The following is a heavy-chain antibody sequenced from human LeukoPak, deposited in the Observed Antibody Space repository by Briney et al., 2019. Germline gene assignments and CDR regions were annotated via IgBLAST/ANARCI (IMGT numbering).Heavy chain of an antibody. J-gene: IGHJ6*02. CDR2: ISTYNGNT. CDR3: ARDQGYSSSTYYYYGMDV. V-gene: IGHV1-18*01. CDR1: GYTFTTYG. Sequence: ASVKVSCKASGYTFTTYGISWVRQAPGQGLEWMGWISTYNGNTNYAQKLQGRVTMTTDTSTSTAYMDLRSLRSDDTAVYCCARDQGYSSSTYYYYGMDVWGQGTTVTVSS. D-gene: IGHD6-6*01.